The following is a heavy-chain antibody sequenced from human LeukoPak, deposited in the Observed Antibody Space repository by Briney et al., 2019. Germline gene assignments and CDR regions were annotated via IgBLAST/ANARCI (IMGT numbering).Heavy chain of an antibody. V-gene: IGHV3-30*18. CDR2: ISDDGSNK. CDR1: AFTFSTYG. CDR3: AKDGSSGWTPYYFDY. Sequence: GRSLRLSCAPSAFTFSTYGMHSVRQAAGKGLEWVAFISDDGSNKYYADSVKGRFTISRDNSKNTLYLQMNSLRAEDKAVYYCAKDGSSGWTPYYFDYWGQGTLVTVSS. D-gene: IGHD6-19*01. J-gene: IGHJ4*02.